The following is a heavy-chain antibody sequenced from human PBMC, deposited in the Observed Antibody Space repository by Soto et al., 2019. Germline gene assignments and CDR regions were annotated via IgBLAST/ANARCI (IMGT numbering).Heavy chain of an antibody. CDR1: GFTFSSFA. CDR3: AKDRVVRGGP. Sequence: EVQLLESGGGLVQPGGSLRLSCEASGFTFSSFAMSWVRQAPGKGLEWVSVISGSGDSTDYADFLKGRFTISRDNSKKTLYLQMNSLTVEDTAVYYCAKDRVVRGGPWGQGTLVTVSS. CDR2: ISGSGDST. J-gene: IGHJ5*02. V-gene: IGHV3-23*01. D-gene: IGHD3-10*01.